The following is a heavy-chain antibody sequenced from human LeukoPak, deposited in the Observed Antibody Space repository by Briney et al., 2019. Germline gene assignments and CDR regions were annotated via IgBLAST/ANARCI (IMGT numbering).Heavy chain of an antibody. V-gene: IGHV4-30-2*01. CDR2: IYHSGST. CDR3: ARDDCAITVCHLFLDS. J-gene: IGHJ4*02. D-gene: IGHD2-21*01. CDR1: GGSISSGGYP. Sequence: SQTLSLTCAVSGGSISSGGYPWSWIRQPPGKGLEWIGYIYHSGSTYYNPSLKSRVTISVDTSKNQFSLKLTSVTAADTAVYYCARDDCAITVCHLFLDSWGQGTLVTVSS.